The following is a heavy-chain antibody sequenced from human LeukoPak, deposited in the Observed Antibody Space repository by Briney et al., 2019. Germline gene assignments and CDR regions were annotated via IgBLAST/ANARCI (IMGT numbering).Heavy chain of an antibody. CDR1: GFTFSSYG. Sequence: GGSLRLSCGAPGFTFSSYGMNWLRQAPGKGLEWVAVIWYDGSHKYYADSAKGRFTISRDNSKNTVSLQMDSLRVEDTALYYCARDLGGCGDRFCSYYFDHWGQGIQVTVSS. V-gene: IGHV3-33*01. CDR2: IWYDGSHK. J-gene: IGHJ4*02. D-gene: IGHD2-21*02. CDR3: ARDLGGCGDRFCSYYFDH.